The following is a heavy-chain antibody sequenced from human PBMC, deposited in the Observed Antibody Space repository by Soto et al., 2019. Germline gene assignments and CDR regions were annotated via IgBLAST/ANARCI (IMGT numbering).Heavy chain of an antibody. J-gene: IGHJ4*02. V-gene: IGHV4-38-2*02. Sequence: PSETLSLTCAVSGYSINSGYYWGWIRQPPGKGLEWIGSIYHSGSTYYNPSLKSRVTISVDTSKNQFSLKLSSVTAADTAVYYCARDLYCSSTSCYDYWGQGTLVTVSS. CDR2: IYHSGST. CDR1: GYSINSGYY. CDR3: ARDLYCSSTSCYDY. D-gene: IGHD2-2*01.